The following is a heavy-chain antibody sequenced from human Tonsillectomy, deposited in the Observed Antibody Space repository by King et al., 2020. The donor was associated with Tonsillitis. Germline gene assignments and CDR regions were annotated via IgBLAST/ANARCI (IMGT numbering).Heavy chain of an antibody. J-gene: IGHJ4*01. CDR3: ANDHSLSAAAVGLVGDY. CDR1: GFTFSSYA. V-gene: IGHV3-23*04. CDR2: ISGSGGST. D-gene: IGHD6-13*01. Sequence: VQLVESGGGLVQPGGSLRLSCAASGFTFSSYAMSWVRQAPGKGLEWVSAISGSGGSTYYADSVKGRFTISRDNSKNTLYLQMNSLRAEDTAVYYCANDHSLSAAAVGLVGDYWGHGTLVTVSS.